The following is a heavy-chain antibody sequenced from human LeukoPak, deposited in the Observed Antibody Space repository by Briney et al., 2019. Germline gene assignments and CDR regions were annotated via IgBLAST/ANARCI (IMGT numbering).Heavy chain of an antibody. CDR1: GYTFTSYY. V-gene: IGHV1-46*01. J-gene: IGHJ4*02. Sequence: ASVKVSCKASGYTFTSYYMRWVRQAPGQGLEWMGITNPSGGSTSYAQKFQGRVTMTRDTSTSTVYMELSSLRSEDTAVYYCARDREVRMATMNLDYWGQGTLVTVSS. D-gene: IGHD5-24*01. CDR3: ARDREVRMATMNLDY. CDR2: TNPSGGST.